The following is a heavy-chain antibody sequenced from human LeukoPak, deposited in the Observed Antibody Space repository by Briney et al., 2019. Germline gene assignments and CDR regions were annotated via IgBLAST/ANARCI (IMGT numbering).Heavy chain of an antibody. CDR2: IYPGDSDT. CDR3: ARCLGRIAVAGNWFDP. J-gene: IGHJ5*02. CDR1: GYSFTSYW. D-gene: IGHD6-19*01. V-gene: IGHV5-51*01. Sequence: GESQKISCKGSGYSFTSYWIGWVRQMPGKGLEWMGIIYPGDSDTRYSPSFQGQVTISADKSISTAYLQWSSLKASDTAMYYCARCLGRIAVAGNWFDPWGQGTLVTVSS.